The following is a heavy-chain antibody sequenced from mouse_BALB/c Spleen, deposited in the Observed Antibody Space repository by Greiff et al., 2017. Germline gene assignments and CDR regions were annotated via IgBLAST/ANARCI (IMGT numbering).Heavy chain of an antibody. CDR2: INPSNGRT. CDR1: GYTFTSYW. D-gene: IGHD1-1*01. Sequence: QVQLQQPGAELVKPGASVKLSCKASGYTFTSYWMHWVKPRPGQGLEWIGEINPSNGRTNYNEKFKSKATLTVDKSSSTAYMQLSSLTSEDSAVYYCARRVADYWGQGTTLTVSS. J-gene: IGHJ2*01. CDR3: ARRVADY. V-gene: IGHV1S81*02.